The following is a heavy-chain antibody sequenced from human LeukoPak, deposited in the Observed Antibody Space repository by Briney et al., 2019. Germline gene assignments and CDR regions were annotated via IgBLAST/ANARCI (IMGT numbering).Heavy chain of an antibody. CDR2: ISSSSSYI. J-gene: IGHJ4*02. V-gene: IGHV3-21*01. CDR3: ARDPPYGGIPDY. Sequence: PGGSLRLSCAASGFTFSSYSMTWVRQAPGKGLEWVSSISSSSSYIYYADSVKGRFTISRDNAKNSLYLQMNSLRAEDTAVYYCARDPPYGGIPDYWGQGTLVTVSS. CDR1: GFTFSSYS. D-gene: IGHD4-17*01.